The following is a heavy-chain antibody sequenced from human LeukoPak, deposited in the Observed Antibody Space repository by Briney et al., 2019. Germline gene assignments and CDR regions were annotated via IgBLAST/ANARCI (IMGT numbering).Heavy chain of an antibody. J-gene: IGHJ6*03. Sequence: ASVKVSCKASGYTFTSYDINWVRQATGQGLERMGWMNPNSGNTGYAQKFQGRVTMTRNTSISTAYMELSSLRSEDTAVYYCARGVYSYGFPYYYYYMDVWGKGTTVTVSS. CDR3: ARGVYSYGFPYYYYYMDV. CDR2: MNPNSGNT. V-gene: IGHV1-8*01. CDR1: GYTFTSYD. D-gene: IGHD5-18*01.